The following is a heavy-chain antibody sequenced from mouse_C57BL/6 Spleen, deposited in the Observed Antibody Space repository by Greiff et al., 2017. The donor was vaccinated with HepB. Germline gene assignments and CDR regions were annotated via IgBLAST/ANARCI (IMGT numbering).Heavy chain of an antibody. D-gene: IGHD1-1*01. CDR1: GFPITSGYY. CDR2: ITHSGET. V-gene: IGHV12-3*01. CDR3: AGDRDYGSSYPFAY. Sequence: QVQLKESGPGLVKPSQSLFLTCSITGFPITSGYYWIWIRQSPGKPLEWMGYITHSGETFYNPSLQSPISITRETSKNQFFLQLNSVTTEDTAMYYCAGDRDYGSSYPFAYWGQGTLVTVSA. J-gene: IGHJ3*01.